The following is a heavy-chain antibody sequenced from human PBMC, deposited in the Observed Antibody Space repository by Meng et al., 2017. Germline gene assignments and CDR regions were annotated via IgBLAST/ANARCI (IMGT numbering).Heavy chain of an antibody. CDR3: ARGRGYSYGYRGGAFDI. V-gene: IGHV4-34*01. D-gene: IGHD5-18*01. J-gene: IGHJ3*02. CDR2: INHSGST. CDR1: GGSFSGYY. Sequence: QVQLLQLGDGLLKPAETLSLTCAVYGGSFSGYYWSWIRQPPGKGLEWIGEINHSGSTNYNPSLKSRVTISVDTSKNQFSLKLSSVTAADTAVYYCARGRGYSYGYRGGAFDIWGQGTMVTVSS.